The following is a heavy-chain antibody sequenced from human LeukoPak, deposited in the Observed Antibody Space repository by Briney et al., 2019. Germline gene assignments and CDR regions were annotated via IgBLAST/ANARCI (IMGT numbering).Heavy chain of an antibody. CDR2: INPNSGGT. CDR3: ARAYITMTSSLGY. CDR1: GYTFTGYY. J-gene: IGHJ4*02. Sequence: ASVKVSCKASGYTFTGYYMHWVRQAPGQGLEWTGWINPNSGGTNYAQKFQGRVTMTRDTSISTAYMELSRLRSDDTAVYYCARAYITMTSSLGYWGQGTLVTVSS. D-gene: IGHD3-22*01. V-gene: IGHV1-2*02.